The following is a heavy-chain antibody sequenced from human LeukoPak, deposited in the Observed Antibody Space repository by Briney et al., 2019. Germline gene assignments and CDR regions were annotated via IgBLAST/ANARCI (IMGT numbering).Heavy chain of an antibody. CDR2: IYYSGST. CDR1: GGSFSVYY. V-gene: IGHV4-59*08. CDR3: ARQTGTTRYGMDV. Sequence: SETLSLTCAVYGGSFSVYYWSWIRQPPGKGLEWIGYIYYSGSTNYNPSLKSRVTISVDTSKNQFSLKLSSVTAADTAVYYCARQTGTTRYGMDVWGRGTTVTVSS. J-gene: IGHJ6*02. D-gene: IGHD1-7*01.